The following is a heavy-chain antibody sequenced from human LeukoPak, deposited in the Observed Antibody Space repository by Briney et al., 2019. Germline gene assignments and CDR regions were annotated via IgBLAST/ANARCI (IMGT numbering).Heavy chain of an antibody. D-gene: IGHD3-10*01. CDR3: ARDSARGYFDY. J-gene: IGHJ4*02. CDR1: GYTFTSYY. V-gene: IGHV1-46*01. CDR2: INPSGGST. Sequence: ASVKVSCKASGYTFTSYYMHWVRQAPGQGLEWMGIINPSGGSTSYAQKFQGRVTMNRDTSTSTVYMELSSLRSEDTAVYYCARDSARGYFDYWGQGTLVTVSS.